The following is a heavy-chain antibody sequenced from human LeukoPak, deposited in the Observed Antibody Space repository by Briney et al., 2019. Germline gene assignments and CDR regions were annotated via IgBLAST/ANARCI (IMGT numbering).Heavy chain of an antibody. D-gene: IGHD6-13*01. CDR1: GGSISSYY. J-gene: IGHJ4*02. Sequence: SETLSLTCTVSGGSISSYYWSWIRQPPGKGLEWIGYIYYSGSTNYNPSLKSRVTISVDTSKNQFSLKLSSVTAADTAVYYCARGGSSWPYYSDYWGQGTLVTVSS. CDR2: IYYSGST. V-gene: IGHV4-59*01. CDR3: ARGGSSWPYYSDY.